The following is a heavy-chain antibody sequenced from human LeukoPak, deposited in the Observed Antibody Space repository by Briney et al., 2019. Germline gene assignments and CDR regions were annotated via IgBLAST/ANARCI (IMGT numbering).Heavy chain of an antibody. D-gene: IGHD5-18*01. CDR2: IYYSGST. Sequence: SETLSLTCTVSGGSISSYYWSWIRQPPGKGLEWIGYIYYSGSTNYNPSLKSRVTISVDTSKNQFSLKLSSVTAADTAVYDCARSQYSYGVDYWGQGTLVTVSS. J-gene: IGHJ4*02. CDR3: ARSQYSYGVDY. CDR1: GGSISSYY. V-gene: IGHV4-59*08.